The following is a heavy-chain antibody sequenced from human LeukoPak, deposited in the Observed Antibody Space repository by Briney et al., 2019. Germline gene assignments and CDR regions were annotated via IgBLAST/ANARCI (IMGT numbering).Heavy chain of an antibody. CDR3: ARGRYYYDSSGYYY. V-gene: IGHV4-34*01. CDR2: VIHGGST. D-gene: IGHD3-22*01. Sequence: SETLSLTCAVYGGSFSGHSWSWIRQPPGKGLEWIGEVIHGGSTNYNPSLKSRVTISEDMSKNQFSLNLSSVTAADTAVYYCARGRYYYDSSGYYYWGQGTLVTVSS. J-gene: IGHJ4*02. CDR1: GGSFSGHS.